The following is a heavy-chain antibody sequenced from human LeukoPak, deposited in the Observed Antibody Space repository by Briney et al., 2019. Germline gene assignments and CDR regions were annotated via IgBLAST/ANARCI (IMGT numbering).Heavy chain of an antibody. Sequence: GGSLRHSCAGSGFIFSSFVTNWVRQAPGKGLEWVSYIGASGRAIYYAGSVRGRFSISRDNAKNSLYLQMNSLTAEDTAIYYCTRVGPNWNNFYYWGQGALVTVSS. CDR3: TRVGPNWNNFYY. D-gene: IGHD1/OR15-1a*01. J-gene: IGHJ4*02. V-gene: IGHV3-48*03. CDR1: GFIFSSFV. CDR2: IGASGRAI.